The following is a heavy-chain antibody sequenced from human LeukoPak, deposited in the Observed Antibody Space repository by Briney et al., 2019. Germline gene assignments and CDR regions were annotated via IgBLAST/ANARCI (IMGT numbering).Heavy chain of an antibody. J-gene: IGHJ4*02. CDR3: ARENMAVPGGDY. Sequence: GGSLRLSCAASGFTFSSSDMHWVRQAPGKGLEWVSAIGSGGDTYYPDSVKGRFTISRDNAKNSVYLQMNSLRADDTAMYYCARENMAVPGGDYWGQGTLVTVSS. CDR1: GFTFSSSD. V-gene: IGHV3-13*01. CDR2: IGSGGDT. D-gene: IGHD6-19*01.